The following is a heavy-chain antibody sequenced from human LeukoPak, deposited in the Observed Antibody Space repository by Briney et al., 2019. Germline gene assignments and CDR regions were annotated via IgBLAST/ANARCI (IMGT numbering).Heavy chain of an antibody. V-gene: IGHV1-8*01. CDR1: GYTFTSYD. J-gene: IGHJ4*02. CDR3: ARGAPGLSYYFDY. Sequence: ASVKVSCKASGYTFTSYDINWVRQATGQGLEWMGWMNPNSGNTGYAQKFQGRVTMTRDTSTSTVYMELSSLRSEDTAVYYCARGAPGLSYYFDYWGQGTLVTVSS. D-gene: IGHD3/OR15-3a*01. CDR2: MNPNSGNT.